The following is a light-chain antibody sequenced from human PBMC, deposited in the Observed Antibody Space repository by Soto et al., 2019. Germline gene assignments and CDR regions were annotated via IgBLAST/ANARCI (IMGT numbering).Light chain of an antibody. J-gene: IGLJ1*01. V-gene: IGLV1-44*01. CDR1: SSNIGSNT. CDR3: ASCDDSQNGYV. Sequence: QSVLTQPPSASGTPGQRVTISCSGSSSNIGSNTVSWYQQLPGTAPKLLIDTDNERPSGVPDRFSGSKSVTSASLAISGLQSEDDADYYCASCDDSQNGYVFGTGTKLTVL. CDR2: TDN.